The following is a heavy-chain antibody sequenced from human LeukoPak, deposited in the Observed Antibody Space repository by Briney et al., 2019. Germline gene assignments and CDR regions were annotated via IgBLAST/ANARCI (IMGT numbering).Heavy chain of an antibody. CDR2: IGAYNGNT. V-gene: IGHV1-18*01. J-gene: IGHJ6*02. CDR3: ARVTMVRGVIINYYYGMDV. D-gene: IGHD3-10*01. CDR1: GYTFTSYG. Sequence: ASVKVSRKASGYTFTSYGISWVRQAPGQGLEWMGWIGAYNGNTNYAQKLQGRVTMTTDTSTSTAYMELRSLRSDDTAVYYCARVTMVRGVIINYYYGMDVWGQGTTVTVSS.